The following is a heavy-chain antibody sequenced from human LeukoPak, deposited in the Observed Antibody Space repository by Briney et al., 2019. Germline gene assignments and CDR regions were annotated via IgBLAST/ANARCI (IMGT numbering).Heavy chain of an antibody. J-gene: IGHJ6*04. D-gene: IGHD3-10*01. CDR3: ARDQGSEVLLYYGMDV. CDR1: GFTFSSYS. CDR2: ISSSSSYI. V-gene: IGHV3-21*01. Sequence: GGSLRLSCAASGFTFSSYSMNWVRQAPGKGLEWVSSISSSSSYIYYADSVKGRFTISRDNAKNSLYLQMNSLRADDTAVCYCARDQGSEVLLYYGMDVWGKGTTVTVSS.